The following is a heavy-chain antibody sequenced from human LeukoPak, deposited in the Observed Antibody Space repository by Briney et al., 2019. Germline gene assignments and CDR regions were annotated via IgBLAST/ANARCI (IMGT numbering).Heavy chain of an antibody. CDR3: ARAGYGDYAFAAFDI. CDR2: IHYDGSNK. Sequence: GGSLRLSCAASGLTFSSYGMHWVRQAPGKGLEWVALIHYDGSNKYYADSAKGRFTISRDNSKNTLYLQMNSLRAEDTAVYYCARAGYGDYAFAAFDIWGQGIMVTVSS. CDR1: GLTFSSYG. V-gene: IGHV3-30*02. J-gene: IGHJ3*02. D-gene: IGHD4-17*01.